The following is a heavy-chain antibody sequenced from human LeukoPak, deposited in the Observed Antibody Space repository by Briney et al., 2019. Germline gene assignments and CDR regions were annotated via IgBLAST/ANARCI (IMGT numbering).Heavy chain of an antibody. V-gene: IGHV1-24*01. D-gene: IGHD3-3*01. CDR2: FDPEDGET. J-gene: IGHJ5*01. Sequence: ASVKVSCKVSGYTLTELSMHWVRQAPGKGLEWMGGFDPEDGETIYAQKFQGRVTMTEDTSTDTAYMELSSLRSEDTAVHYCARELRSGQDRWGYDFWSGYDSWGPGTLVTVSS. CDR1: GYTLTELS. CDR3: ARELRSGQDRWGYDFWSGYDS.